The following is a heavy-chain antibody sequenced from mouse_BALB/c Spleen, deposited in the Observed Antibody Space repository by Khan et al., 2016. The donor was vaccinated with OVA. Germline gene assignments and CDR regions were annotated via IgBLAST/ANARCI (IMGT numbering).Heavy chain of an antibody. V-gene: IGHV1-20*02. Sequence: VQLQQSGPELVKPGASVKISCKASGYSFTGYFMHWVMQSHGKSLEWIGRINPHFGETFYNQKFVGKATLTVDESSSTAHMELRSLASEDSAVYYCARIYGSDFDDWGQGTTLTVSS. D-gene: IGHD1-1*01. CDR2: INPHFGET. J-gene: IGHJ2*01. CDR3: ARIYGSDFDD. CDR1: GYSFTGYF.